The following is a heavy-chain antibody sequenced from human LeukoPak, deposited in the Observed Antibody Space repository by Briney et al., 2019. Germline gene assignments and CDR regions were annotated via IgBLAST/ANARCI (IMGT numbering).Heavy chain of an antibody. CDR2: TDTRGGTT. J-gene: IGHJ4*02. D-gene: IGHD2-8*01. CDR3: ARRSCTTADCPLGY. Sequence: GGSLRLSCEASGFTFSSFGIFWVRQAPGRGLEWVSSTDTRGGTTNYADSVKGRLTISTDNSKNTVFLRMNSLRAEDTAVYYCARRSCTTADCPLGYWGQGTLVTVSS. V-gene: IGHV3-23*01. CDR1: GFTFSSFG.